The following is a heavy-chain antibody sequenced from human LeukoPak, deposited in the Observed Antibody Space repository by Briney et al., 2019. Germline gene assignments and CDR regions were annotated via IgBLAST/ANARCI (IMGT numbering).Heavy chain of an antibody. CDR2: ISYDGSNK. D-gene: IGHD5-12*01. Sequence: GRSLRLSCAASGFTFSTYTMHWVRQAPGKGLEWVAVISYDGSNKFYADSVKGRFTISRDNSKNTLYLQMNSLRAEDTAVYYCARTKNSGGYDYSLVGHYWGQGSLVTVSS. J-gene: IGHJ4*02. V-gene: IGHV3-30*04. CDR3: ARTKNSGGYDYSLVGHY. CDR1: GFTFSTYT.